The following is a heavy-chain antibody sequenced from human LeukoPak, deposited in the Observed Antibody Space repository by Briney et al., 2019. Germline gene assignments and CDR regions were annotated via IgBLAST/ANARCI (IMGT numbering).Heavy chain of an antibody. CDR2: IRYDGSNK. CDR1: GFTFSSYG. CDR3: AKMCPLLSSTSCYNY. V-gene: IGHV3-30*02. Sequence: GGSLRLSCAAFGFTFSSYGMHWVRQAPGKGLEWVAFIRYDGSNKYYADSVKGRFTISRDNSKNTLYLQMNSLRAEDTAVYYCAKMCPLLSSTSCYNYWGQGTLVTVSS. J-gene: IGHJ4*02. D-gene: IGHD2-2*02.